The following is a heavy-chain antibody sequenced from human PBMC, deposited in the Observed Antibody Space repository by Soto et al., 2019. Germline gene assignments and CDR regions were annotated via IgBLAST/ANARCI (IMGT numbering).Heavy chain of an antibody. J-gene: IGHJ4*02. CDR2: IFSSGST. CDR3: ARVGSYSGYNLAHGLQLWCFDL. V-gene: IGHV4-4*07. Sequence: PSETLSLTCTVSGGSINTFYWSWVRQPAGKGLEWIGRIFSSGSTSFNPSLESRVAMSVDTSKNHYSLNLSSVTAADMAVYYCARVGSYSGYNLAHGLQLWCFDLWGQGALVTVSS. CDR1: GGSINTFY. D-gene: IGHD5-12*01.